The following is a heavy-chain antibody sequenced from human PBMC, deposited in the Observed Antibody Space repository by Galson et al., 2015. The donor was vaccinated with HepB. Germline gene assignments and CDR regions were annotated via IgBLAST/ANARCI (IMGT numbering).Heavy chain of an antibody. D-gene: IGHD3/OR15-3a*01. CDR1: GFTFSNYG. Sequence: SLRLSCAASGFTFSNYGMHWVRQAPGKGLEWVAVISYDGRNQYYAESVKGRFTISRENSKNTVFLQMNSLRVDDTAIYYCAKEGAEVGHPKFDSWGQGIQVTVSS. CDR3: AKEGAEVGHPKFDS. J-gene: IGHJ4*02. CDR2: ISYDGRNQ. V-gene: IGHV3-30*18.